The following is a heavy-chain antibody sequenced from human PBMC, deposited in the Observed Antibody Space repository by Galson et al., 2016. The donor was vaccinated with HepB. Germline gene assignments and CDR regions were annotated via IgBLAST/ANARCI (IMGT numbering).Heavy chain of an antibody. CDR3: AKGGRRDAYND. CDR1: GFTFSSYS. Sequence: SLRLSCAASGFTFSSYSMTWVRQTPGKGLQWVSVISGGGDITDYAGSVKCRFTISRDNSKNTLYLQMNSLRAEDTAIYYCAKGGRRDAYNDWGQGTLVTVSS. D-gene: IGHD5-24*01. J-gene: IGHJ4*02. CDR2: ISGGGDIT. V-gene: IGHV3-23*01.